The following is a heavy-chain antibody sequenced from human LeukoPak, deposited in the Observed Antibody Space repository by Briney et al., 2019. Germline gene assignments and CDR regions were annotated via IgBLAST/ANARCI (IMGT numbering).Heavy chain of an antibody. CDR2: IIPILGIA. D-gene: IGHD2-15*01. CDR1: GGTFSSYA. J-gene: IGHJ6*02. Sequence: GASVKVSCKASGGTFSSYAISWVRQAPGQGLEWMGRIIPILGIANYAQKFQGRVTITADKSTSTAYMELSSLRSEDTAVYYCARGCSGGSCYYYYGMDVWGQGTTVTVSS. CDR3: ARGCSGGSCYYYYGMDV. V-gene: IGHV1-69*04.